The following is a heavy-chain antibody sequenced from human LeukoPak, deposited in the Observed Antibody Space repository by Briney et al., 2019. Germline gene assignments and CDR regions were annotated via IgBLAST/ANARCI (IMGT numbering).Heavy chain of an antibody. CDR3: VKGPPLSRIAADANFDY. CDR2: IRYDGSNK. D-gene: IGHD6-13*01. Sequence: GGSLRLSCAASGFAASGFTFSTFGMHWVRQAPGKGLEWVAFIRYDGSNKYYADSVKGRFTISKDNSKNTLFLQMNRLRAEDTALYYCVKGPPLSRIAADANFDYWGQGTLVTVSS. V-gene: IGHV3-30*02. CDR1: GFTFSTFG. J-gene: IGHJ4*02.